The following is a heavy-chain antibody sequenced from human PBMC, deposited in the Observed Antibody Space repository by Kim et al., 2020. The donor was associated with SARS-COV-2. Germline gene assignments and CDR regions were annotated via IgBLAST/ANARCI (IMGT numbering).Heavy chain of an antibody. J-gene: IGHJ4*02. Sequence: SETLSLTCTVSGGSISSYYWSWIRQPPGKGLEWIGYIYYSGSTNYNPSLKSRVTISVDTSKNQFSLKLSSVTAADTAVYYCARGGSEVLFDYWGQGTLVT. D-gene: IGHD6-25*01. CDR3: ARGGSEVLFDY. V-gene: IGHV4-59*01. CDR2: IYYSGST. CDR1: GGSISSYY.